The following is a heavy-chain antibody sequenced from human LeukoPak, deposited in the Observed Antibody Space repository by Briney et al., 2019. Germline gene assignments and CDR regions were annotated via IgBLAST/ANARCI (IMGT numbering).Heavy chain of an antibody. V-gene: IGHV1-2*02. J-gene: IGHJ4*02. Sequence: ASVKVSCKASGYTFTGYYMHWVRQAPGQGLEWMGWINPNSGGTNYAQKFQGRVTMTRDTSISTAYMELSRLRSDDTAVYYCARVVYYDSSGYWEYFDYWGQGTLVTVSS. CDR1: GYTFTGYY. CDR2: INPNSGGT. D-gene: IGHD3-22*01. CDR3: ARVVYYDSSGYWEYFDY.